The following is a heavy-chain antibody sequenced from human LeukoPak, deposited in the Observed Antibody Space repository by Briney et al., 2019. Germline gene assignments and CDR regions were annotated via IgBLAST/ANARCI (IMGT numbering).Heavy chain of an antibody. J-gene: IGHJ4*02. Sequence: GGSLRLSCAASGFTFSSYGMHWVRQAPGKGLEWVAFIRYDGSNKYYADSVKGRFTISRDNSKNTLYLQMNSLRAEDTAVYYCASGGGPRVPERKYFDYWGQGTLVTVSS. CDR2: IRYDGSNK. D-gene: IGHD2-2*01. V-gene: IGHV3-30*02. CDR1: GFTFSSYG. CDR3: ASGGGPRVPERKYFDY.